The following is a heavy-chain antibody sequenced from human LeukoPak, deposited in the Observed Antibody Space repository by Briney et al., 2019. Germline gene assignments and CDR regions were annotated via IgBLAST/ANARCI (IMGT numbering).Heavy chain of an antibody. J-gene: IGHJ4*02. V-gene: IGHV3-15*01. D-gene: IGHD1-26*01. Sequence: ETLSLTCAVYGGSFSGYYWSWVRQAPGKGLEWVGRIKSKTDGGTTDYAAPVKGRFTISRDDSKNTLYLQMNSLKTEDTAVYYCTTGVEWELYFDYWGQGTLVTVSS. CDR3: TTGVEWELYFDY. CDR2: IKSKTDGGTT. CDR1: GGSFSGYY.